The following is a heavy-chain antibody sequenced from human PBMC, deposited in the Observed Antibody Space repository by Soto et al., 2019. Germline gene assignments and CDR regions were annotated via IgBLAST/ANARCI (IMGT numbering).Heavy chain of an antibody. D-gene: IGHD3-22*01. V-gene: IGHV1-18*01. Sequence: QVQLVQSGAEVKKPGASVKVSCQASGYTFSYYRINWVRQAPGQGLEWMGWIDTSNGNTDYAQTFQDRVTMTADTSTSTTFMEVRSLRSDDTAVYYCARGWGHTSGDLDYWGQGTLVAVSS. CDR1: GYTFSYYR. CDR3: ARGWGHTSGDLDY. CDR2: IDTSNGNT. J-gene: IGHJ4*02.